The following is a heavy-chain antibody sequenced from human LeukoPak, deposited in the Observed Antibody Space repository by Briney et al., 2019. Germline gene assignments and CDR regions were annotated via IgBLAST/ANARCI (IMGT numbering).Heavy chain of an antibody. CDR3: ARLSSWGPGYYYMDV. CDR1: GGSFSGYY. Sequence: SETLSLTCAVYGGSFSGYYWSWIRQPPGKGLEWIGEINHSGSTNYNPSLKSRVTISVDTSKNQFSLKLSSVTAADTAVYYCARLSSWGPGYYYMDVWGKGTTVTVSS. V-gene: IGHV4-34*01. D-gene: IGHD6-13*01. CDR2: INHSGST. J-gene: IGHJ6*03.